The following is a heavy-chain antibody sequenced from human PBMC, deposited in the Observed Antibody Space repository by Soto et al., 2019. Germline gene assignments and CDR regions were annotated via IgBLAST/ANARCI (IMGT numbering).Heavy chain of an antibody. CDR1: GFTFNSHG. CDR3: ARGAEYQLLSRDYFYGMDV. Sequence: QVQLVEAGGGVVQPGRSLRLSCGASGFTFNSHGMHWVRQAPGKGLEWVAVISYEGSNNFYAESVKGRFTISRDNSKNTPYLQMNSLRREDTAVYYCARGAEYQLLSRDYFYGMDVWGQGTTVTFSS. J-gene: IGHJ6*02. D-gene: IGHD2-2*01. V-gene: IGHV3-30*03. CDR2: ISYEGSNN.